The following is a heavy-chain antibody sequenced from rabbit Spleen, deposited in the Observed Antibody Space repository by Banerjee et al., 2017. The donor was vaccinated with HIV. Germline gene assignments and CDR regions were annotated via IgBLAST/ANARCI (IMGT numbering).Heavy chain of an antibody. CDR1: GFSFATTY. Sequence: QSLEESGGGLVKPGGTLTLTCEASGFSFATTYISWVRQAPGKGLEWIACIDGGVSGRTYYANWAKGRFTVSKSASTTVTLRMTRLTAADTATYFCARDLAGVIGWNFSLWGQGTLVTVS. CDR2: IDGGVSGRT. CDR3: ARDLAGVIGWNFSL. V-gene: IGHV1S40*01. J-gene: IGHJ4*01. D-gene: IGHD4-1*01.